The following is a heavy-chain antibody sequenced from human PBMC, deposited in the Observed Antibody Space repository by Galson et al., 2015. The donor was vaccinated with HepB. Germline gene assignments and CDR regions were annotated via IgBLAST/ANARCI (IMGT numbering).Heavy chain of an antibody. V-gene: IGHV1-69*13. Sequence: SVKVSCKASGGTFSSYAISWVRQAPGQGLEWMGGIIPIFGIANYAQKFQGRVTITADESTSTAYMELSSLRSEDTAVYYCASQGKAVVAAHYYFDYWAREHWSPSPQ. D-gene: IGHD2-15*01. CDR3: ASQGKAVVAAHYYFDY. CDR2: IIPIFGIA. CDR1: GGTFSSYA. J-gene: IGHJ4*02.